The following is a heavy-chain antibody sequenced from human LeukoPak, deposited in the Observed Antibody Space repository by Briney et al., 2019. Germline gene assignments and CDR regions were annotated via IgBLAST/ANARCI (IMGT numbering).Heavy chain of an antibody. V-gene: IGHV3-13*01. CDR1: GFTLSNFA. D-gene: IGHD6-13*01. CDR3: ARSIPYGTTWYGRSDY. CDR2: IGTAGDT. Sequence: GGSLRLSCAASGFTLSNFAMHWVRQATGKGLEWVSAIGTAGDTFYPGSVKGRFTISRDNALNSLYLQMNSLRAEDTAIYYCARSIPYGTTWYGRSDYWGQGTLVTVSS. J-gene: IGHJ4*02.